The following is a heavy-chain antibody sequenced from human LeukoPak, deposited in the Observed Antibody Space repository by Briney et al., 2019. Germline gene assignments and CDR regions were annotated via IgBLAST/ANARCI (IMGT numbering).Heavy chain of an antibody. J-gene: IGHJ4*02. CDR2: VDPEDGET. CDR3: ARAPPLGYYDSSGYLHFDY. CDR1: GYTFTDYY. V-gene: IGHV1-69-2*01. D-gene: IGHD3-22*01. Sequence: GASVKVSCKASGYTFTDYYMHWVQQAPGKGLEWMGRVDPEDGETIYAEKFQGRVTITRDTSASTAYMELSSLRSEDTAVYYCARAPPLGYYDSSGYLHFDYWGQGTLVTVSS.